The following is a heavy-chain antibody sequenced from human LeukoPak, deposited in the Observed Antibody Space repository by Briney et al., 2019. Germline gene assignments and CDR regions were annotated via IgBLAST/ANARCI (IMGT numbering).Heavy chain of an antibody. CDR2: INHSGST. D-gene: IGHD2-15*01. CDR1: GGSFSGYY. V-gene: IGHV4-34*01. Sequence: SETLSLTCAVYGGSFSGYYWSWIRQPPGKGLEWIGEINHSGSTNYNPSLKSRVTISVDTSKNQFSLKLSSVTAADTAVYYCARHGGIGPFDPWGQGTLVTVSS. CDR3: ARHGGIGPFDP. J-gene: IGHJ5*02.